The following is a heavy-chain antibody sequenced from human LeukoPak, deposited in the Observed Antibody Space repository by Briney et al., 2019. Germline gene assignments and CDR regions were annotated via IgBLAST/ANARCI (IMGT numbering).Heavy chain of an antibody. V-gene: IGHV3-11*01. CDR3: ARGAATGPTLGLDY. J-gene: IGHJ4*02. D-gene: IGHD6-13*01. CDR2: ISSSGSTI. CDR1: GFTFSDYY. Sequence: GGSLRLSCAASGFTFSDYYMSWIRQAPGKGLEWVSYISSSGSTIYYADSVKGRFTISRDNAKNTVYLQMNSLRVEDTAVYFCARGAATGPTLGLDYWGQGTLVTVSS.